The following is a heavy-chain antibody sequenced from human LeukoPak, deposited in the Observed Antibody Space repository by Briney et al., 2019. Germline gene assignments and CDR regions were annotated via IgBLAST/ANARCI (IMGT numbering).Heavy chain of an antibody. CDR1: GDSVSGYY. Sequence: SETLSLTCIVSGDSVSGYYWNWIRQPPGKGLELIGYTHHSGNTLYNPSLKSRVTMSVDTSKNQFSLKLNSVTAADTAVYYCARQRYSTSWDIDYWGQGTLVTVSS. CDR3: ARQRYSTSWDIDY. J-gene: IGHJ4*02. V-gene: IGHV4-59*08. D-gene: IGHD6-13*01. CDR2: THHSGNT.